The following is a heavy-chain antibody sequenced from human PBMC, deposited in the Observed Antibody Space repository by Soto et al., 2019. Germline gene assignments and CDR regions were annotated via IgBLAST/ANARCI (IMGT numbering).Heavy chain of an antibody. D-gene: IGHD6-13*01. CDR3: DRTNYLDADGTYYFDY. J-gene: IGHJ4*02. Sequence: SETLSLTCAVYGGSFSGYYRSWIRQPPGKGLEWIGEINHSGSTNYNPSLKSRVTISVDTSKNQFSLKLSSVTAADTAVYYCDRTNYLDADGTYYFDYWGQGTLVTVSS. CDR2: INHSGST. V-gene: IGHV4-34*01. CDR1: GGSFSGYY.